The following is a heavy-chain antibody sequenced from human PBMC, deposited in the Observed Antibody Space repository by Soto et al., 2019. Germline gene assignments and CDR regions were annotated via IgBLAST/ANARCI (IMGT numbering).Heavy chain of an antibody. CDR1: GCKFTSYW. J-gene: IGHJ6*02. CDR2: IHPGDSDT. CDR3: AIAAPPPPEVRGVGRAYYGTEV. Sequence: SLQIRSNGSGCKFTSYWVRWVLQMPGKGLECMGSIHPGDSDTRYSPSFQGQVTISADKSISTAYLQWSSLKASDTAMYYRAIAAPPPPEVRGVGRAYYGTEVWGQRTTVTVSS. D-gene: IGHD3-10*01. V-gene: IGHV5-51*01.